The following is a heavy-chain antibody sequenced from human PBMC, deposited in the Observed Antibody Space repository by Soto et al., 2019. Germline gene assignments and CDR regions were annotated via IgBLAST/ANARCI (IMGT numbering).Heavy chain of an antibody. CDR2: IYYSGST. Sequence: PSETLSLTCTVSGGSISSYYGSWIRQPPGKGLEWIGYIYYSGSTNYNPSLKSRVTISRDNAKNSLYLQMNSLRAEDTAVYYCARDSSGWYYFDYWGQGTLVTVSS. D-gene: IGHD6-19*01. V-gene: IGHV4-59*12. J-gene: IGHJ4*02. CDR1: GGSISSYY. CDR3: ARDSSGWYYFDY.